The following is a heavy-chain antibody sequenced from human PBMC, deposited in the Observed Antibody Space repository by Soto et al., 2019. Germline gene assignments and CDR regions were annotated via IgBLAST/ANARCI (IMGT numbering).Heavy chain of an antibody. CDR3: ARGEDAFFYYGLDV. V-gene: IGHV4-59*01. J-gene: IGHJ6*02. CDR2: IYDTGISGYTPST. Sequence: AETLSLTCTVSGGSISSSYWILSRRPPWKGLEWIAYIYDTGISGYTPSTSYNPSLKSRVTMSVDTSKSQFSLKLTSVTAADTAVYYCARGEDAFFYYGLDVWGQGITVTVSS. CDR1: GGSISSSY.